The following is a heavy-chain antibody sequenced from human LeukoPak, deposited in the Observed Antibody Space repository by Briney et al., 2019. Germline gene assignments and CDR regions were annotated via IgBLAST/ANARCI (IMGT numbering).Heavy chain of an antibody. CDR1: GGPFSGYY. CDR2: INHSGGT. J-gene: IGHJ6*03. D-gene: IGHD3-3*01. V-gene: IGHV4-34*01. CDR3: RGGSPYYYYYYMDV. Sequence: SETLSLTRAVYGGPFSGYYWSWIRQPPGKGLEWIGEINHSGGTNYNPSLKSRVTISVDTSKNQFSLKLSSVTAADTAVYYCRGGSPYYYYYYMDVWGKGTTVTVSS.